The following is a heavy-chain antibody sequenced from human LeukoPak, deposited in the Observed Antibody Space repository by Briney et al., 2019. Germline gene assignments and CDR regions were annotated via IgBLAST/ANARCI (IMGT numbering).Heavy chain of an antibody. Sequence: SETLSLTCAVYGGSFSGYYWSWIRQPPGKGREWIGEINHSGSTNYNPSLKSRVTISVDTSKNQFSLKLSSVTAADTAVYYCARAHGKVDYWGQGTLVTVSS. CDR2: INHSGST. D-gene: IGHD4-17*01. CDR3: ARAHGKVDY. CDR1: GGSFSGYY. J-gene: IGHJ4*02. V-gene: IGHV4-34*01.